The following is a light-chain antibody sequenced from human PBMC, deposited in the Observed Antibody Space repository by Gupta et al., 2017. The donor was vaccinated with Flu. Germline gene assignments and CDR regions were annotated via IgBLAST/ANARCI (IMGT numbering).Light chain of an antibody. CDR1: HSNIGGNT. J-gene: IGLJ3*02. CDR2: SNI. Sequence: QSVLTQPPSVSGTPGQRVTVFCSGSHSNIGGNTVIWYQPFPGAAPRLLIYSNIQRPSGVPDRFSGSKCGTSASLAISGLQSEDEADYFCATWDDSLFCPVFGGGTRLTVL. CDR3: ATWDDSLFCPV. V-gene: IGLV1-44*01.